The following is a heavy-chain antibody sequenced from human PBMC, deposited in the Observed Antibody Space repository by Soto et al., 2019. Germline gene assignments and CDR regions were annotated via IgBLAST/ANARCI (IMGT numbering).Heavy chain of an antibody. CDR2: VNPNSNET. J-gene: IGHJ4*02. Sequence: QVQLVQSGAEVKKPGASVKVSCEASGYTFSGYHISWVRQASGQGLEWMGWVNPNSNETDYAQKFQGRVTMTENTSIRTAYMELSSLRSDDTAVYYCVRSGRRSGIDYWGQGTLVTVSS. D-gene: IGHD5-12*01. V-gene: IGHV1-8*01. CDR3: VRSGRRSGIDY. CDR1: GYTFSGYH.